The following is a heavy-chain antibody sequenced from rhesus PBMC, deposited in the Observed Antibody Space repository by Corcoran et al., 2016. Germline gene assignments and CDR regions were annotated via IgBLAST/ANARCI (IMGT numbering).Heavy chain of an antibody. Sequence: QVQLVQSGAEVKKPGSSVKVSCKASGYTFTDYYMHWVRQAPRQGLEWMGWINPYNGNTKYDQKFQGRVTMTRDTSTSTADMELSSLRSEETAVYYCAREGIAATEALWVYWGQGVLVTVSS. CDR3: AREGIAATEALWVY. D-gene: IGHD6-31*01. CDR2: INPYNGNT. V-gene: IGHV1S2*01. CDR1: GYTFTDYY. J-gene: IGHJ4*01.